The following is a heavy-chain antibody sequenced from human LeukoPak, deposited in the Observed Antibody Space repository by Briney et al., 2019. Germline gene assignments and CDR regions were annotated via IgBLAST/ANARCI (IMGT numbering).Heavy chain of an antibody. J-gene: IGHJ4*02. V-gene: IGHV3-33*06. Sequence: PGRSLRLSCAASGFTFSSYGMHWVRQAPGKGLEWVAVIWYDGSNKYYADSVKGRFTISGDNSKNTLDLQMNSLRTDDTAVYYCAKVDDYYGSGSYLVDSWGQGTLVTVSS. CDR2: IWYDGSNK. CDR3: AKVDDYYGSGSYLVDS. D-gene: IGHD3-10*01. CDR1: GFTFSSYG.